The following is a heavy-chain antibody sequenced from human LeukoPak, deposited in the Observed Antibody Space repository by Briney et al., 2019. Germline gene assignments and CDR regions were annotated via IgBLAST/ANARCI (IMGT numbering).Heavy chain of an antibody. Sequence: PSETLSLTCTVSGGSISSYYWSWIRQPPGKGLEWIGYIYYSGSTNYNPSPKSRVTISVDTSKNQFSLKLSSVTAADTAVYYCARDGGSGSYSAFDIWGQGTMVTVSS. D-gene: IGHD3-10*01. CDR1: GGSISSYY. J-gene: IGHJ3*02. CDR2: IYYSGST. CDR3: ARDGGSGSYSAFDI. V-gene: IGHV4-59*01.